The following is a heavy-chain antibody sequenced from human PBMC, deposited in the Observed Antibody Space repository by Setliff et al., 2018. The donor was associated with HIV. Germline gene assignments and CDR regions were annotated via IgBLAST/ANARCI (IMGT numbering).Heavy chain of an antibody. J-gene: IGHJ6*03. CDR1: GASISSSIHH. Sequence: SETLSLTCTVSGASISSSIHHWAWIRQPPGKGLEYLGNIYYTGSTHHNPSLESRVATTVDTSKNQFSLKLSSVTAADTAVYYCARIVRWELVATSTFFYYYMDVWGKGTTVTVSS. CDR2: IYYTGST. D-gene: IGHD1-26*01. CDR3: ARIVRWELVATSTFFYYYMDV. V-gene: IGHV4-39*01.